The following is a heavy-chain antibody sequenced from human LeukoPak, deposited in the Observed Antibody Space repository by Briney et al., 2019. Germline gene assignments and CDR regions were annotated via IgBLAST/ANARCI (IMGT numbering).Heavy chain of an antibody. J-gene: IGHJ6*03. V-gene: IGHV3-23*01. CDR2: IIESGEST. D-gene: IGHD3-3*01. Sequence: GGSLRLSCAASGFTFKNYAMYRVRQAPGKGLEWVSAIIESGESTYYTDSVKGRFTISRDNSKNTLYLQMNSLRAEDTAFYYCARLRFTIFGVVRYYMDVWGKGTTVTVSS. CDR1: GFTFKNYA. CDR3: ARLRFTIFGVVRYYMDV.